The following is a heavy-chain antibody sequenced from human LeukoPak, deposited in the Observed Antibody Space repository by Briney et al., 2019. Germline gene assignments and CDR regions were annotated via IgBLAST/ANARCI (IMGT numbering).Heavy chain of an antibody. CDR1: GYTFTTYG. Sequence: ASVKVSCKTSGYTFTTYGISWVRQAPGQGLEWMGWISGHKGNTIYAQKLRGRVTMTTDTSTTTAYMDLRSLRPDDTAVYYCARDHVPRGDGYYYYEYWGQGTLVTVSS. CDR2: ISGHKGNT. V-gene: IGHV1-18*01. J-gene: IGHJ4*02. D-gene: IGHD5-24*01. CDR3: ARDHVPRGDGYYYYEY.